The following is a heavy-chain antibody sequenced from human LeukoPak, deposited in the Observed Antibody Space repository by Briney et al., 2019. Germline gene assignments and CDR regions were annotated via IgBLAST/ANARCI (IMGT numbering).Heavy chain of an antibody. CDR1: GYKFSKFW. D-gene: IGHD5-18*01. J-gene: IGHJ4*02. CDR2: IYPGDSET. Sequence: GESLKISCKGSGYKFSKFWIVWVRQMPGKGLECMGYIYPGDSETTYSPSFEGQVTISADTSINTAYLQWNSLKASDTAMYYCARRNTAMGRDEYYFDYWGQGTLVTVSS. V-gene: IGHV5-51*01. CDR3: ARRNTAMGRDEYYFDY.